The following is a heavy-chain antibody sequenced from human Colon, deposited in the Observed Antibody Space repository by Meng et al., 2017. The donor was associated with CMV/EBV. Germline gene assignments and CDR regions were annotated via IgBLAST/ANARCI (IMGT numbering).Heavy chain of an antibody. J-gene: IGHJ4*02. Sequence: QGHLEQPGAEVKKAGSSVKVSCKASEGTFTSYPISWVRQGPGQGFEWVGGIITISGTTDYAQKFQGRVTITADESTSTAYMKLSNLRSEDTAIYYCARVICGGDCYLDYWGRGTLVTVSS. CDR3: ARVICGGDCYLDY. V-gene: IGHV1-69*12. CDR2: IITISGTT. D-gene: IGHD2-21*02. CDR1: EGTFTSYP.